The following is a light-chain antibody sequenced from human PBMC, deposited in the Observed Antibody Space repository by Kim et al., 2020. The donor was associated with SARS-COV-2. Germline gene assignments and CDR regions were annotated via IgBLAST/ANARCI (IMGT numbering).Light chain of an antibody. CDR3: NSRDSSGNHLVV. CDR2: GKN. CDR1: SLRSYY. V-gene: IGLV3-19*01. J-gene: IGLJ2*01. Sequence: LDQTVRITCPGDSLRSYYASWYQQKPGQAPVLVIYGKNNRPSGIPDRFSGSSSGNTASLTITGAQAEDEADYYCNSRDSSGNHLVVFGGGTQLTVL.